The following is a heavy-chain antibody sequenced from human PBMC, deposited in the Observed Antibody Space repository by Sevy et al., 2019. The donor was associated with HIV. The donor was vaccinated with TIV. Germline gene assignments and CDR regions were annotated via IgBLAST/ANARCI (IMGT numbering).Heavy chain of an antibody. CDR3: ARAGSGYEGEHYYYYMDV. J-gene: IGHJ6*03. D-gene: IGHD5-12*01. CDR1: GFTFSSYG. CDR2: RWYDGSNK. Sequence: GGSLRLSCAASGFTFSSYGMHWVRQAPGKGLEWVAVRWYDGSNKYYADSVKGRFTISRDNSKNTLYLQMNSLRAEDTAVDYCARAGSGYEGEHYYYYMDVWGKGTTVTVSS. V-gene: IGHV3-33*01.